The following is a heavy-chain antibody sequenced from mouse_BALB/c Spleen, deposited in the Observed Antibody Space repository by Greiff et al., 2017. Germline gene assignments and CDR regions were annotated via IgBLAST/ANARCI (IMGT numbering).Heavy chain of an antibody. CDR2: IDPENGDT. J-gene: IGHJ3*01. CDR1: GFNIKDYY. CDR3: NRITAATPWFAY. V-gene: IGHV14-4*02. D-gene: IGHD1-2*01. Sequence: EVKLQQSGAELVRSEASVKLSCTASGFNIKDYYMHWVKQRPEQGLEWIGWIDPENGDTEYAPKFQGKATMTADTSSNTAYLQLSSLTSEDTAVYYCNRITAATPWFAYWGQGTLVTVSA.